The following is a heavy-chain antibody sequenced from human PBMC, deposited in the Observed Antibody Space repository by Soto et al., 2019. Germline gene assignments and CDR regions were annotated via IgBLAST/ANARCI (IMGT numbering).Heavy chain of an antibody. CDR3: ARTHLEWLFLYYYYYGMDV. CDR2: ISAYNGNT. J-gene: IGHJ6*02. CDR1: GYTFTSYG. Sequence: QVQLVQSGAEVKKPGASVKVSCKASGYTFTSYGISWVRQTPGQGLEWMGWISAYNGNTNYAQKLQGRVTMTTDTSTSTAYMELRSLRSDDTAVYYCARTHLEWLFLYYYYYGMDVWGQGTTVTVSS. V-gene: IGHV1-18*04. D-gene: IGHD3-3*01.